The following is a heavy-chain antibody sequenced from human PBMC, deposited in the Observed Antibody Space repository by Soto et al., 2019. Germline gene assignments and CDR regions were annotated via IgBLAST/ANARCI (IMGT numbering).Heavy chain of an antibody. Sequence: EVQLVESGGGLVQPGRSLRLSCAASGFTFENYAMHWVRQAPGKGLEWVSGISWHSGNLGYADSVRGRFNIYRDNAKNSLYLQMNSLSPEDTGLYYCAKDKVYSNYEHYFDYLGHGTLVTDSS. D-gene: IGHD4-4*01. J-gene: IGHJ4*01. V-gene: IGHV3-9*01. CDR2: ISWHSGNL. CDR3: AKDKVYSNYEHYFDY. CDR1: GFTFENYA.